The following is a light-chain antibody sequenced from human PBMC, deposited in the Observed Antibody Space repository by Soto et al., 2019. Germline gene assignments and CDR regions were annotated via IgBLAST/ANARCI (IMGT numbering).Light chain of an antibody. Sequence: DIQMTQSPSSLSASVGDRVTITCRASQGISNYLAWYQQKPGKVPNLMIYAASTLQSGVPSWFSGSGSGTDITLTISNLQPEHVETYVCQECNSAPTGTLGQGTKVEV. CDR2: AAS. J-gene: IGKJ1*01. CDR3: QECNSAPTGT. CDR1: QGISNY. V-gene: IGKV1-27*01.